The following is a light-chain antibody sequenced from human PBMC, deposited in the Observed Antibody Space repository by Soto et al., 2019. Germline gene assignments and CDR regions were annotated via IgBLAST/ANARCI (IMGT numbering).Light chain of an antibody. CDR2: AAS. CDR3: QKGNSFPVT. J-gene: IGKJ2*01. Sequence: DIQMTQSPSSVPASVGVRVTITCRARQDSKYWLAWYQQKPGKAPNLLLYAASRLQSGVPPRLSGSGSGTDFALTIISRPPEDFATYYCQKGNSFPVTFGQGTKLEIQ. V-gene: IGKV1-12*01. CDR1: QDSKYW.